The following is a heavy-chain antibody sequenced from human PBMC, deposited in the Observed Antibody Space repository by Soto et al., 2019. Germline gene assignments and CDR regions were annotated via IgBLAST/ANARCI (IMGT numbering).Heavy chain of an antibody. CDR2: ISYDGRSK. J-gene: IGHJ3*02. CDR3: SRDLAGFCSGGSCYHLGDAFDI. D-gene: IGHD2-15*01. Sequence: PGGSLRLSCTTSGFTFSSYGMHWVRQAPGKGLEWVALISYDGRSKNYADSLKGRFTISRDNSKNTLDLQMNSLRVEDTAVYYCSRDLAGFCSGGSCYHLGDAFDIWGQGTMVTVSS. CDR1: GFTFSSYG. V-gene: IGHV3-33*08.